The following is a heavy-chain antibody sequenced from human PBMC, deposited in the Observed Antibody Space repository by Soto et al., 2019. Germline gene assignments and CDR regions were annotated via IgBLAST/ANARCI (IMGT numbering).Heavy chain of an antibody. Sequence: SETLSLTCTVSGGSISSSSYYWGWIRQPPGKGLEWIGSIYYSGSTYYNPSLKSRVTISVDTSKNQFSLKLSSVTAADTAVYYCARHPSADYGDYATYYYYGMDVWGQGTTVTVSS. CDR2: IYYSGST. J-gene: IGHJ6*02. CDR3: ARHPSADYGDYATYYYYGMDV. V-gene: IGHV4-39*01. CDR1: GGSISSSSYY. D-gene: IGHD4-17*01.